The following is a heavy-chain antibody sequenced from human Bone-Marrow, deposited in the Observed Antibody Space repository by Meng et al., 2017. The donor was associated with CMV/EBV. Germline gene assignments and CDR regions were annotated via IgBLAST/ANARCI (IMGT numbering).Heavy chain of an antibody. CDR1: GFTFSSYS. CDR2: ISSSSSYI. CDR3: AKRTVITTVRGVSSSGPFYGLHV. D-gene: IGHD3-10*01. V-gene: IGHV3-21*01. Sequence: GESLKISCAASGFTFSSYSMNWVRQAPGKGLEWVSSISSSSSYIYYADSVKGRFTIDRVKSKNTLYLQRNNLRDEDRAIDYCAKRTVITTVRGVSSSGPFYGLHVWGQGTVVTVSS. J-gene: IGHJ6*02.